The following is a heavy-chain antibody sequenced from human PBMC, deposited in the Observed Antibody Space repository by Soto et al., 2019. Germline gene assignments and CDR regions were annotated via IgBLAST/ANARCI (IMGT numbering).Heavy chain of an antibody. D-gene: IGHD3-3*01. V-gene: IGHV4-4*07. CDR2: IYGSGST. CDR3: ARGQRFSDWFDP. Sequence: SSETLSLTCTISGGAIGSHYWTWIRQPAGKGLEWIGRIYGSGSTKYNPSLRSRVTMSLDTSKNQFSLRLESVTAADTAVYYCARGQRFSDWFDPWGQGTLVTVSS. CDR1: GGAIGSHY. J-gene: IGHJ5*02.